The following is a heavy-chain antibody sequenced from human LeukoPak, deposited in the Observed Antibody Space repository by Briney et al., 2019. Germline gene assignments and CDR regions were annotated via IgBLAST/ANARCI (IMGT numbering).Heavy chain of an antibody. Sequence: ASVKVSCKASGGTFSSYAISWVRQAPGQGLEWMGWINPNSGGTNYAQKFQGRVAMTSDTSISTAYMELSSLRSDDTAVYYCARVQTVAGLKAWGQGTLVTVSS. CDR1: GGTFSSYA. CDR3: ARVQTVAGLKA. J-gene: IGHJ5*02. V-gene: IGHV1-2*02. D-gene: IGHD6-19*01. CDR2: INPNSGGT.